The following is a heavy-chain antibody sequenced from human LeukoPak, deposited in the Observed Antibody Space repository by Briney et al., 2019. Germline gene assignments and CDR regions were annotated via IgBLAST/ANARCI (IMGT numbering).Heavy chain of an antibody. CDR2: ISGSGGST. D-gene: IGHD3-10*01. V-gene: IGHV3-23*01. CDR3: ATDMVRGVIIADY. CDR1: GFTISSYA. Sequence: GGSLRLSCAASGFTISSYAMSWVRQAPGKGLEWVSAISGSGGSTYYADSVKGRFTISRDNSKNTLYLQMNSLRAEDTAVYYCATDMVRGVIIADYWGQGTLVTVSS. J-gene: IGHJ4*02.